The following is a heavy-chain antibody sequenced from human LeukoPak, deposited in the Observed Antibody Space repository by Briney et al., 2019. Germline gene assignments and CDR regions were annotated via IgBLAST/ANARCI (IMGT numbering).Heavy chain of an antibody. J-gene: IGHJ5*02. V-gene: IGHV4-59*01. CDR1: GGSISSYY. CDR3: ARGKRRFGEGDNWFDP. Sequence: SETLSLTCTVSGGSISSYYWSWIRQPPGKGLEWIGYIYYSGSTNYNPSLKSRVTISVDTSKNQFSLKLSSVTAADTAVYYCARGKRRFGEGDNWFDPWGQGTLVTVSS. D-gene: IGHD3-10*01. CDR2: IYYSGST.